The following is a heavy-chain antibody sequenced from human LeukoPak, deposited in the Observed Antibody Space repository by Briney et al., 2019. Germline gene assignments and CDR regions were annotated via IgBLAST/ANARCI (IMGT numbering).Heavy chain of an antibody. V-gene: IGHV3-74*01. CDR2: INNDGSSI. J-gene: IGHJ4*02. CDR3: TRGMYSSAWSIDY. Sequence: PGGSLRLSCEVSGFTFSIYWMHCIRQAPGKGLVWVSRINNDGSSIGYADSVKGRLTISRDNAKNTLYLQMNSLRAEDTAVYYCTRGMYSSAWSIDYWGQGTLVTVSS. D-gene: IGHD6-19*01. CDR1: GFTFSIYW.